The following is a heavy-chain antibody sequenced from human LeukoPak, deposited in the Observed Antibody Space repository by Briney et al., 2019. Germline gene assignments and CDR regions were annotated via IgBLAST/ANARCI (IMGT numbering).Heavy chain of an antibody. CDR1: GFTFSSYS. CDR3: ARGRLTMVRGVPSGFDP. CDR2: ISSSSSYI. D-gene: IGHD3-10*01. V-gene: IGHV3-21*01. J-gene: IGHJ5*02. Sequence: PGGSLRLSCAASGFTFSSYSMNWVRQAPGKGLEWVSSISSSSSYIYYADSVKGRFTISRDNAKNSLYLQMNSLRAEDTAVYYCARGRLTMVRGVPSGFDPWGQGTLVTVSS.